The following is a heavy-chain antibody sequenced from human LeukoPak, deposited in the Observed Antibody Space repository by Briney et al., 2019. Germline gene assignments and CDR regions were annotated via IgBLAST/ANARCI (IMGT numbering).Heavy chain of an antibody. Sequence: ASVKVSCKASGYTFTSYGISWVRQAPGQGLERMGWISAYNGNTNYAQKLQGRVTMTTDTSTSTAYMELRSLRSDDTAVYYCARDSPYYDFWSGYYRETFDYWGQGTLVTVSS. J-gene: IGHJ4*02. CDR1: GYTFTSYG. D-gene: IGHD3-3*01. V-gene: IGHV1-18*01. CDR2: ISAYNGNT. CDR3: ARDSPYYDFWSGYYRETFDY.